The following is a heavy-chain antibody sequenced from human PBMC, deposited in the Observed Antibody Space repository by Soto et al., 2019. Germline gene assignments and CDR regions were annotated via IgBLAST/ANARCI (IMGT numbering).Heavy chain of an antibody. CDR3: AASIFYYGMDV. CDR2: IYPGDSDT. V-gene: IGHV5-51*01. Sequence: GESLKISCKGSGYTFTNYWIGWVRQMPGKGLEWMGIIYPGDSDTKYNPSFQGQVTISADKSITTTYLQWSSLKASDTAIYYCAASIFYYGMDVWGQGTAVTVS. J-gene: IGHJ6*02. CDR1: GYTFTNYW.